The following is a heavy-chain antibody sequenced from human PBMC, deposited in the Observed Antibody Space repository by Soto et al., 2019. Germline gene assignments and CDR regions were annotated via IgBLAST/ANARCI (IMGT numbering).Heavy chain of an antibody. CDR3: ASLTSWSQEYYYGMDV. D-gene: IGHD2-2*01. CDR2: IRSKGYGGTT. Sequence: GGSLRLSCTGSGFTFGDFGMSWFRQAPGKGLEWLSFIRSKGYGGTTESAASVRGRFITSRDDSKSIAYLQMNSLKTEDKAVYYCASLTSWSQEYYYGMDVWGQGTTVTVSS. J-gene: IGHJ6*02. V-gene: IGHV3-49*03. CDR1: GFTFGDFG.